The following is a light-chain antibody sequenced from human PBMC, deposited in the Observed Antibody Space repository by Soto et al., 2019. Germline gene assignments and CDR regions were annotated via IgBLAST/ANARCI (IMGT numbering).Light chain of an antibody. Sequence: DIRVTQSPPSLSASVGDRVTITCRTSQNIRTSLNWYLQKPGRAPDLLIFAASNLQSGVPSRFSGSGSETDFTLTISSLQPEDFATYYRQQSYSGPYTFGQGTKVEIK. J-gene: IGKJ2*01. CDR1: QNIRTS. V-gene: IGKV1-39*01. CDR2: AAS. CDR3: QQSYSGPYT.